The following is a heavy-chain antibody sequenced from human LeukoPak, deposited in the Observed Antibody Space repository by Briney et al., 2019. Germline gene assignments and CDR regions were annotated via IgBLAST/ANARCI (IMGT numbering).Heavy chain of an antibody. CDR1: GFTFSSYA. J-gene: IGHJ5*02. D-gene: IGHD4-11*01. Sequence: PGGSLRLSCAASGFTFSSYAMSWVRQAPGKGLEWVSAIPGSGGSAYYADSVKGRFTISRDSSKNTLYLQMNSLRAEDTAVYYCAKGKAYNNLDWFDPWGQGTLVTVSS. CDR2: IPGSGGSA. V-gene: IGHV3-23*01. CDR3: AKGKAYNNLDWFDP.